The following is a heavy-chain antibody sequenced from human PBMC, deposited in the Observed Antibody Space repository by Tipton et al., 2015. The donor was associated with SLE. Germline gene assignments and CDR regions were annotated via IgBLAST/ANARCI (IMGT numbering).Heavy chain of an antibody. CDR3: ARDHCSGGSCYAWDYYYMDV. Sequence: SLRLSCAASGFTFSSYSMNWVRQAPGKGPEWVSSISSSSSYIYYADSVKGRFTISRDNAKNSLYLQMSSLRAGDTAVYYCARDHCSGGSCYAWDYYYMDVWGKGTTVTVSS. CDR2: ISSSSSYI. J-gene: IGHJ6*03. V-gene: IGHV3-21*01. CDR1: GFTFSSYS. D-gene: IGHD2-15*01.